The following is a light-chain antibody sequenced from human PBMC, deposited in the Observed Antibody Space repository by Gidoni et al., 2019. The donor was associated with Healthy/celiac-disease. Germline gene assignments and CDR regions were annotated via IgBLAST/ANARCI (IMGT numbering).Light chain of an antibody. J-gene: IGKJ2*01. CDR1: QSVSSY. Sequence: EIVLTQSPATLSLSPGERATLSCRASQSVSSYLAWYQQKPGQAPRLLIYDASNRATGIPARFSGSGSGTDFTLTISSLVPEDFAVYYCQQRSNWRTFGQXTKLEIK. CDR3: QQRSNWRT. V-gene: IGKV3-11*01. CDR2: DAS.